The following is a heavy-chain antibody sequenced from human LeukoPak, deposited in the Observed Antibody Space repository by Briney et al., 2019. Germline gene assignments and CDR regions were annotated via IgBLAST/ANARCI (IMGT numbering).Heavy chain of an antibody. J-gene: IGHJ4*02. D-gene: IGHD2-8*01. CDR3: ARRFCTTADCPLGY. CDR1: GFTFSSYA. Sequence: GGSLRLSCAASGFTFSSYAMSWVRQAPGKGLEWVSAISGSGGSTYYADSVKGRLTISRDNSKNTLFLQMSSLRAEDTAMYYCARRFCTTADCPLGYWGQGTLVTVSS. V-gene: IGHV3-23*01. CDR2: ISGSGGST.